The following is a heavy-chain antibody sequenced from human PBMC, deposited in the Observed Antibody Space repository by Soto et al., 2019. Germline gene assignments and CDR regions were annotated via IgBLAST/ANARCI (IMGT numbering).Heavy chain of an antibody. CDR2: IVPFVGIT. CDR3: AREMGATNDY. CDR1: GGSFSNYA. Sequence: QVQLVQSGAEVKKPGSSVKVSCKASGGSFSNYALNWVRQAPGQGLEWMGRIVPFVGITKDAQKFQGRVTITADNYTSTAYMELSSLRSEDTAVYYCAREMGATNDYWGQGTLVTVSS. V-gene: IGHV1-69*04. J-gene: IGHJ4*02. D-gene: IGHD1-26*01.